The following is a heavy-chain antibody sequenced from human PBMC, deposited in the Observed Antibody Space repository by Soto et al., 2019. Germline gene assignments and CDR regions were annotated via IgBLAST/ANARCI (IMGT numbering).Heavy chain of an antibody. J-gene: IGHJ4*02. D-gene: IGHD2-21*01. V-gene: IGHV3-23*01. Sequence: PGGSLRLSCAASGFTFSSYAMSWVRQAPGKGLEWVSAISGSGGSTYYADSVKGRFTISRDNSKNTLCLQMNSLRAEDTAVYYCAKYAVELVIIQHHDYWGQGTLVTVSS. CDR3: AKYAVELVIIQHHDY. CDR1: GFTFSSYA. CDR2: ISGSGGST.